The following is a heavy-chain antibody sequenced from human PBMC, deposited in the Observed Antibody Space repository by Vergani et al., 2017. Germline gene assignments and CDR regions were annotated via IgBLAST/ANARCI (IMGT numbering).Heavy chain of an antibody. V-gene: IGHV4-39*01. J-gene: IGHJ3*02. CDR3: ARLLVDMEAFDI. CDR1: GGSISSSSYY. CDR2: IYYSGTT. Sequence: QLQLQESGPGLVKPSETLSLTCTVSGGSISSSSYYWGWIRQPPGKGLDWIGSIYYSGTTDYNPSLQSRVTISVDTSKNRFSLKVSSVTAADTAVYYCARLLVDMEAFDIWGQGTMVTVSS. D-gene: IGHD5-12*01.